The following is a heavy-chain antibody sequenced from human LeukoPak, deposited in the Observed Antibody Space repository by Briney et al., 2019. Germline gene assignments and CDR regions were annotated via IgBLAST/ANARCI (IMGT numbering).Heavy chain of an antibody. J-gene: IGHJ3*02. V-gene: IGHV6-1*01. CDR2: TYYRSKWYN. CDR3: ASTSSAGSYGGGDCYGAFDI. Sequence: SQTLSLTCAISGDSVSSNSAAWNWIRQSPSRGLEWLGRTYYRSKWYNDYAVSVKSRITINPDTSKNQFSLQLNSVTPEDTAVYYCASTSSAGSYGGGDCYGAFDIWGQGTMVTVSS. D-gene: IGHD2-21*02. CDR1: GDSVSSNSAA.